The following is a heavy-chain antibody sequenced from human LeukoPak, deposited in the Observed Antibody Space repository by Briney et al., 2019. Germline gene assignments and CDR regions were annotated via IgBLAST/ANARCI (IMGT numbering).Heavy chain of an antibody. CDR1: GGSISSYY. J-gene: IGHJ4*02. D-gene: IGHD6-19*01. V-gene: IGHV4-59*01. CDR3: ARIAVAGSVDY. CDR2: IYYSGST. Sequence: SETLSLTRNVSGGSISSYYWSWIRQPPRKGLEWIGYIYYSGSTNYNTSLKSLVTISVDTSNNQFSLKLSSVTAADTAVYYCARIAVAGSVDYWGQGTLVTVPS.